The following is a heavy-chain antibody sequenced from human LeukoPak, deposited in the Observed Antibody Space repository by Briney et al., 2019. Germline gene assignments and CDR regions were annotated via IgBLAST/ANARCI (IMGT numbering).Heavy chain of an antibody. CDR3: ARVATGLYASGSYSDF. J-gene: IGHJ4*02. D-gene: IGHD3-10*01. CDR2: ISHDGRNK. CDR1: GFTFSTYS. Sequence: PGGSLRLSCAASGFTFSTYSMRWVRQAPGKGLEWVAVISHDGRNKYYADSVKGRFTISRDNSRNTLYLQMNSLRVDDTAVFYCARVATGLYASGSYSDFWGQGTLVTVSS. V-gene: IGHV3-30*14.